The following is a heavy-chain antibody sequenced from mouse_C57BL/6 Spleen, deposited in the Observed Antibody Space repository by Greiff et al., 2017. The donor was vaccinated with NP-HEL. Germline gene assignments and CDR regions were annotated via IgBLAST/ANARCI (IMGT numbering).Heavy chain of an antibody. V-gene: IGHV14-3*01. CDR3: AREGDWDYFDY. Sequence: VQLQQSVAELVRPGASVKLSCTASGFNIKNTYMHWVKQRPEQGLEWIGRIDPANGNTKYAPKFQGKATITADTSSNTAYLQLSLTSEDTAIYYCAREGDWDYFDYWGQGTTLTVSS. CDR1: GFNIKNTY. D-gene: IGHD4-1*01. J-gene: IGHJ2*01. CDR2: IDPANGNT.